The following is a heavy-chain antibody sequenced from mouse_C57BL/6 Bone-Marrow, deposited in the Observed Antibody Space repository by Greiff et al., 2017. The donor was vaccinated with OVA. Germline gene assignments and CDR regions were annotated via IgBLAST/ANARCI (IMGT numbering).Heavy chain of an antibody. J-gene: IGHJ2*02. D-gene: IGHD1-1*01. Sequence: QVQLQQPGAELVRPGPSVKLSCKASGYTFTNYWMHLVKQRPGQGLEWIGVIAPSDSYINYNQKFKGRATLTVDTSSSTAYMHLSSLTSEDSAVYYCAHYGSRLYLHYWGQGTSLTVSS. V-gene: IGHV1-59*01. CDR1: GYTFTNYW. CDR2: IAPSDSYI. CDR3: AHYGSRLYLHY.